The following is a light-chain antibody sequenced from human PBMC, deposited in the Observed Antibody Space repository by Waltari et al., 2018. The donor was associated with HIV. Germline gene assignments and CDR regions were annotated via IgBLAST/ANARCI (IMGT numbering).Light chain of an antibody. CDR1: QSVATY. V-gene: IGKV1-39*01. Sequence: DIRMTQSPSSLSASVGDRVTITCRASQSVATYVNWYQQKPGRAPSILMYAAATLQSGVPSRFVGGATGIDFTLTISNLQPEDSATYYCQQTYRFPTTFGQGTKVEIK. CDR3: QQTYRFPTT. CDR2: AAA. J-gene: IGKJ2*01.